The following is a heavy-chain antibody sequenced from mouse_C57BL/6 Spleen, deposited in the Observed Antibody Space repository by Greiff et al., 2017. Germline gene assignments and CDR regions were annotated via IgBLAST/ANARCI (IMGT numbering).Heavy chain of an antibody. J-gene: IGHJ1*03. V-gene: IGHV5-17*01. CDR1: GFTFSDYG. CDR2: ISSGSSTI. CDR3: ARPWEGYFDV. D-gene: IGHD4-1*01. Sequence: DVKLVESGGGLVKPGGSLKLSCAASGFTFSDYGMHWVRQAPEKGLEWVAYISSGSSTIYYADTVKGRFTISRDNAKNTLFLQMTSLRSEDTAMXYCARPWEGYFDVWGTGTTVTVSS.